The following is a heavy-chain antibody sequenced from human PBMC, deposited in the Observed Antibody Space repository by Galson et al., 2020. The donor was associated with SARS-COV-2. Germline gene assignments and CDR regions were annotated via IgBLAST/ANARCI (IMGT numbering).Heavy chain of an antibody. CDR1: GFTFSSYA. J-gene: IGHJ6*02. V-gene: IGHV3-23*01. CDR2: ISPSGGSP. CDR3: AEVGIRDFDWSIIRAGFSIDYYGMDV. D-gene: IGHD3-9*01. Sequence: GESLKNSCAPSGFTFSSYALRWVRQPPGKGLAWVSAISPSGGSPHYADSAKGRFTFSRDHSKNTLYLQMNSLRAEDTAVYYRAEVGIRDFDWSIIRAGFSIDYYGMDVWGQGTTVTVSS.